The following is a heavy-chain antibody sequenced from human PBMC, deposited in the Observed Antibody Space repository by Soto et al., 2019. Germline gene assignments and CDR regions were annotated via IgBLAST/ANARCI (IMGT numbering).Heavy chain of an antibody. J-gene: IGHJ4*02. CDR2: VKVGKSDT. D-gene: IGHD2-15*01. V-gene: IGHV1-3*01. CDR3: ASVLPHSNTCLKY. Sequence: QVQLVQSGTEVKMPGASVKISCKASGNTFTGDSLHWLRQAPGQSLEWMGWVKVGKSDTKYSQKFQGRVTFTKDTSATTAYMELSGLRSEDTAVYYCASVLPHSNTCLKYWGQGTLVTVSS. CDR1: GNTFTGDS.